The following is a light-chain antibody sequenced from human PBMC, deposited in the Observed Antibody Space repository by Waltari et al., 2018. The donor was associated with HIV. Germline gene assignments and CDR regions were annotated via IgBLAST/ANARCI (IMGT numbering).Light chain of an antibody. CDR1: QSFSSSY. Sequence: EIVLTQSPGTLSLSPGERATLSCRASQSFSSSYLAWYQAKPGQAPRLLIYGISRRVTGTPDRFSGSGSGTDCTLTISRLEPEDFAVYYCQQYGSSRYTFGQGTKLEIK. CDR3: QQYGSSRYT. J-gene: IGKJ2*01. V-gene: IGKV3-20*01. CDR2: GIS.